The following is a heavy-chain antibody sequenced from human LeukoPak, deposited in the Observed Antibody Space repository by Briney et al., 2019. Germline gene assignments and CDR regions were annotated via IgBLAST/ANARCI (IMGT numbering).Heavy chain of an antibody. CDR2: MNPNSGNT. D-gene: IGHD2-2*01. V-gene: IGHV1-8*03. CDR3: ARTLGCSTSCKGWFDP. CDR1: GYTFTSYD. Sequence: ASVKVSCKASGYTFTSYDINWVRQATGQGLEWMGWMNPNSGNTGYAQKFQGRVTITRNTSISTAYMELSSLRSEDTAVYYCARTLGCSTSCKGWFDPWGQGTLVTVSS. J-gene: IGHJ5*02.